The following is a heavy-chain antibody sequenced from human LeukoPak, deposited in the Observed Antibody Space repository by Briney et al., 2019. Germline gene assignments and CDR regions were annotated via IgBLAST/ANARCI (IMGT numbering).Heavy chain of an antibody. J-gene: IGHJ4*02. D-gene: IGHD6-13*01. CDR3: ARDHYIAAVGTPDY. V-gene: IGHV4-34*01. CDR2: IYHSGKT. Sequence: SETLSLTCAVYGGSFSGYYWSWIRQPPGKGLEWIGEIYHSGKTNYNPSLKSRVTISVDKSKNEFSLKVRSVTAADTAVYYCARDHYIAAVGTPDYWGQGTLVTVSS. CDR1: GGSFSGYY.